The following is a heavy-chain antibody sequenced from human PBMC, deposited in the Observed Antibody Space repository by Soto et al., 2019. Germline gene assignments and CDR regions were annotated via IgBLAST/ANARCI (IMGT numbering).Heavy chain of an antibody. CDR3: ARHKRPTQEYSDTSGYWSFDY. D-gene: IGHD3-22*01. V-gene: IGHV4-59*08. CDR2: IYYIGIT. J-gene: IGHJ4*02. Sequence: SETLSLTCTVSGGSISSDYWSWIRQPPGKGREWIGYIYYIGITNYNPSLKTRVTIAVATSKNQFSLRLSSVTAADTAVYYCARHKRPTQEYSDTSGYWSFDYWGQGTLVTVSS. CDR1: GGSISSDY.